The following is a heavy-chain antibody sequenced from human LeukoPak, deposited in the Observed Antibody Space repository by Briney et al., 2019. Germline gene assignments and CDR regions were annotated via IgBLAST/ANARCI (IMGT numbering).Heavy chain of an antibody. V-gene: IGHV1-18*01. Sequence: ASVKVSCKASGYTFTSYGISWVRQAPGQGLEWMGWISAYNGNTNYAQKLQGRVTMTTDTSTSTAYMELRSLRSDDTAVYYCARDFSVWSYYAFWSGPTDWGQGTLVTVSS. D-gene: IGHD3-3*01. J-gene: IGHJ4*02. CDR2: ISAYNGNT. CDR1: GYTFTSYG. CDR3: ARDFSVWSYYAFWSGPTD.